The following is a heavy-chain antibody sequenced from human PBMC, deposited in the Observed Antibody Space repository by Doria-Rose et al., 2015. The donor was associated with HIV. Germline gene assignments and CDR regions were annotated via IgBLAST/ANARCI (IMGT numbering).Heavy chain of an antibody. CDR1: GYTFSAYA. V-gene: IGHV1-3*01. J-gene: IGHJ4*02. CDR3: ARIHSLSSSSLGH. D-gene: IGHD6-13*01. CDR2: LNVGNGGT. Sequence: QVQLVQSGAEVKKPGASVTVSCKTSGYTFSAYAIHWVRQAPGRRLEWMGWLNVGNGGTRYSRKFQDRVTITSDTSANTGYMALSSLRSEDTAVYYCARIHSLSSSSLGHWGQGTLVTVSS.